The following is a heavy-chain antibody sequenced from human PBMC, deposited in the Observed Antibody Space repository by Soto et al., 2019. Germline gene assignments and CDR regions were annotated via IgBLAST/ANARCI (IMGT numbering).Heavy chain of an antibody. CDR2: IIPIFGTA. CDR1: GGTFSSYA. J-gene: IGHJ6*02. Sequence: SVKVSCKASGGTFSSYAISWVRQAPGQGLEWMGGIIPIFGTANYAQKFQGRVTITADESTSTAYMELSSLRSEDTAVYYCARGYYGSSYGMDVWGQGTTVPVSS. CDR3: ARGYYGSSYGMDV. V-gene: IGHV1-69*13. D-gene: IGHD3-10*01.